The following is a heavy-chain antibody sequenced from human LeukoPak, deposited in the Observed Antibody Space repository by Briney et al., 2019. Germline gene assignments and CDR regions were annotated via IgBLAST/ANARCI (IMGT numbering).Heavy chain of an antibody. Sequence: PSETLSLTCAVYGGSFSGYYWSWIRQPPGKGREGIGEINHSGSTNYNPSLKSRVTISVDTSKNQFSLAAADTAVYYCARGIGIAAAGHFDYWGQGTLVTVSS. CDR1: GGSFSGYY. CDR2: INHSGST. J-gene: IGHJ4*02. D-gene: IGHD6-13*01. V-gene: IGHV4-34*01. CDR3: ARGIGIAAAGHFDY.